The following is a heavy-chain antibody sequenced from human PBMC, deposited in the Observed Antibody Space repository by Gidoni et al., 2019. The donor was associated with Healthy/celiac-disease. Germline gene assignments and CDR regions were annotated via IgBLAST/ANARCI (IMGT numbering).Heavy chain of an antibody. D-gene: IGHD6-19*01. CDR2: MNPHSGNT. Sequence: QVQLLQSGAEVKKPGASVKVSCKASGYTFTRYDINWVRQAAGQGLECMGWMNPHSGNTGYAQKFQGRVTMTRNTSISTAYMELRSLRSEDTAVYYCARGPIPIAVAGTENWFDPWGQGTLVTVSS. CDR1: GYTFTRYD. CDR3: ARGPIPIAVAGTENWFDP. J-gene: IGHJ5*02. V-gene: IGHV1-8*01.